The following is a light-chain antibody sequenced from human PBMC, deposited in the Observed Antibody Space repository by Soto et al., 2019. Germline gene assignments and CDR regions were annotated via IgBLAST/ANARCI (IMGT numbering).Light chain of an antibody. V-gene: IGKV3-20*01. J-gene: IGKJ2*01. CDR1: QSVSSSY. Sequence: EIVLTQSPGTLSLSPGERATLSCRASQSVSSSYLARYQQKPGQAPRLLIFGASSRATDSPDRFSGSGSGTDFTLTISRLEPEDFAVYYCQQYGGSSYTFGQGTKLQIK. CDR2: GAS. CDR3: QQYGGSSYT.